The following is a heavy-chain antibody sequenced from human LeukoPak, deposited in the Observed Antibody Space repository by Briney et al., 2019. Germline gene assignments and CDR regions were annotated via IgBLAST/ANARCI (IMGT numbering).Heavy chain of an antibody. CDR2: IYHSGST. Sequence: PSQTLSLTCAVSGGSISSCGYSWSWLRQPPGKGLEWIGYIYHSGSTYYNPSLKSRVTISVDRSKNQFSLKLSSVTAADTAVYYCARYNLQRLFDYWGQGTLVTVSS. CDR3: ARYNLQRLFDY. CDR1: GGSISSCGYS. D-gene: IGHD1-14*01. J-gene: IGHJ4*02. V-gene: IGHV4-30-2*01.